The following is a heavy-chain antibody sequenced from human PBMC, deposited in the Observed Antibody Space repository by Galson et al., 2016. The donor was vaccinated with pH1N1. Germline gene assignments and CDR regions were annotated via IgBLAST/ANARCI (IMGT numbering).Heavy chain of an antibody. CDR2: ISFDGRRT. CDR3: ARAIGSRSAY. D-gene: IGHD3-16*02. Sequence: SLRLSCAASGFTFSSYAMNWVRQAPGKGLEWVAFISFDGRRTKYADSVKGRFTVSRDNAKNSLYLQMNSLRDEDTALYYCARAIGSRSAYWGQGTLVTVSS. V-gene: IGHV3-30*03. CDR1: GFTFSSYA. J-gene: IGHJ4*02.